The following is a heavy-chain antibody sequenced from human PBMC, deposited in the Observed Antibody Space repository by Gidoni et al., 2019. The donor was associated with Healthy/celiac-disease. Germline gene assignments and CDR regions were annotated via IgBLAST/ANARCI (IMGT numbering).Heavy chain of an antibody. Sequence: EVQLVESGGGLVKPGGSLRLSCAASGFTFSSYSMNWVRQAPGKGLEWVSSISSSSSYIYYADSVKGRFTISRDNAKNSLYLQMNSLRAEDTAVYYCARDDYDFWSGLGGGMDVWGKGTTVTVSS. CDR3: ARDDYDFWSGLGGGMDV. D-gene: IGHD3-3*01. J-gene: IGHJ6*03. CDR1: GFTFSSYS. CDR2: ISSSSSYI. V-gene: IGHV3-21*01.